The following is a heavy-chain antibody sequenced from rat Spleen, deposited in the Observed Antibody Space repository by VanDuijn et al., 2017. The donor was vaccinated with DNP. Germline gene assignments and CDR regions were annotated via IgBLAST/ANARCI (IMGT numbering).Heavy chain of an antibody. D-gene: IGHD1-12*03. V-gene: IGHV3-3*01. CDR3: ARWLSSRGAMDA. CDR1: GYSITSSYR. CDR2: LNSAGST. Sequence: EVQLQESGPGLVKPSQSLSLTCSVTGYSITSSYRWNWIRKFPGNKLEWMGYLNSAGSTNYNPSLKSRISITRDTSKNQFFLQVNSVTTEDTATYYCARWLSSRGAMDAWGQGTSVTVSS. J-gene: IGHJ4*01.